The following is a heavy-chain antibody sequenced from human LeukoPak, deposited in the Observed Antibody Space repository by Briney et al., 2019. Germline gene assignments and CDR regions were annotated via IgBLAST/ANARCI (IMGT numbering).Heavy chain of an antibody. CDR2: IIPIFGTA. D-gene: IGHD3-22*01. V-gene: IGHV1-69*13. CDR3: ARYSSGYSDAFDI. CDR1: GGTFSSYA. J-gene: IGHJ3*02. Sequence: GASVKVSCKASGGTFSSYAISWVRQAPGQGLEWMGGIIPIFGTANYAQKFQGRVTITADESTSAAYMELSSLRSEDTAVYYCARYSSGYSDAFDIWGQGTMVTVSS.